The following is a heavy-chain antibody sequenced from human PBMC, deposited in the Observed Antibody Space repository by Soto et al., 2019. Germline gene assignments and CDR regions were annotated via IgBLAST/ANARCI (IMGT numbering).Heavy chain of an antibody. D-gene: IGHD2-2*01. V-gene: IGHV4-31*03. CDR2: IYYSGST. CDR1: GGSISSGGYY. Sequence: SETLSLTCTVSGGSISSGGYYWSWIRQHPGKGLEWIGYIYYSGSTYYNPSLKSRVTISVDTSKNQFSLKLSSVTAADTAVYYCARGGGDCSSTSCYPDWFDPWGQGTLVTVSS. CDR3: ARGGGDCSSTSCYPDWFDP. J-gene: IGHJ5*02.